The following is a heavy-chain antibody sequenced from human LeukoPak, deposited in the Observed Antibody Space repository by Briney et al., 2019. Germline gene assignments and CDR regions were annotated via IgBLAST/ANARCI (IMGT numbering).Heavy chain of an antibody. CDR2: MNPNSGNT. D-gene: IGHD1-1*01. V-gene: IGHV1-8*01. J-gene: IGHJ6*02. CDR3: ATPTQLYYYYGMDV. CDR1: GYTFTSYD. Sequence: ASVKVSCKASGYTFTSYDINWVRQATGQGLEWMGWMNPNSGNTGYAQKFQGRVTMTRNTSISTAYMELSSLRSEDTAVYYCATPTQLYYYYGMDVWGQGTTVTVPS.